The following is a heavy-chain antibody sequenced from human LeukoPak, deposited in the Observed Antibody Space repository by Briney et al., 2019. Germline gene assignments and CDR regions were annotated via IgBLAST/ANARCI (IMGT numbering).Heavy chain of an antibody. Sequence: GGSLRLSCAASGFTFSSYWMSWVRQAPGKGLEWVANIKQDGSEKYYVDSVKGRFTISRDNAKNSLYLQMNSLRAEDTAVYYCAKRGLRPTYYFDYWGQGTLVTVSS. CDR3: AKRGLRPTYYFDY. CDR1: GFTFSSYW. CDR2: IKQDGSEK. D-gene: IGHD4-17*01. J-gene: IGHJ4*02. V-gene: IGHV3-7*01.